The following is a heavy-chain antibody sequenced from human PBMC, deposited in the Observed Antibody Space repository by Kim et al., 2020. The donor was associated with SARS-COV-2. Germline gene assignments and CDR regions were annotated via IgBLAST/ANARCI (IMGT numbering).Heavy chain of an antibody. CDR2: ISYDGSNK. D-gene: IGHD3-10*01. CDR1: GFTFSSYG. Sequence: GGSLRLSCAASGFTFSSYGMHWVRQAPGKGLEWVAVISYDGSNKYYADSVKGRFTISRDNSKNTLYLQMNSLRAEDTAVYYCAKNSGSGSYYIDYWGQGTLVTVSS. V-gene: IGHV3-30*18. CDR3: AKNSGSGSYYIDY. J-gene: IGHJ4*02.